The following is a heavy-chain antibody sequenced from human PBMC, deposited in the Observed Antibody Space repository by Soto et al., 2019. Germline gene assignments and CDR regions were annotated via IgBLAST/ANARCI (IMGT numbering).Heavy chain of an antibody. CDR3: ARVAWEMYEPIQQYYYYYGMDV. CDR2: IYYSGST. D-gene: IGHD5-18*01. CDR1: GGSVSSGSYY. V-gene: IGHV4-61*01. Sequence: SETLSLTCTVSGGSVSSGSYYWSWIRQPPGKGLEWIGYIYYSGSTNYNPSLKSRVTISVDTSKNQFSLKLSSVTAADTAVYYCARVAWEMYEPIQQYYYYYGMDVWGQGTTVT. J-gene: IGHJ6*02.